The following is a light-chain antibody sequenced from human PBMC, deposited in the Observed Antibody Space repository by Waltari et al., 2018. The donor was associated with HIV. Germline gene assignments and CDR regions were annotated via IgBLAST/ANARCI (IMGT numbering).Light chain of an antibody. CDR1: QSVSRY. CDR2: DAS. J-gene: IGKJ4*01. V-gene: IGKV3-11*01. Sequence: EIVLTQSPGTLSLSPGEGATLSCRASQSVSRYVAWYQHKPGQAPRLLIYDASKRATGIPARFSGSGSGTYFTLTISSLEPEDFAVYYCQQRNNWPPSVTFGGGTRVEI. CDR3: QQRNNWPPSVT.